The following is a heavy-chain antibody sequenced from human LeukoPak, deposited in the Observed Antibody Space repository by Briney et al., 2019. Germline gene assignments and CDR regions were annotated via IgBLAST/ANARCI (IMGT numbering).Heavy chain of an antibody. V-gene: IGHV3-48*03. J-gene: IGHJ6*03. D-gene: IGHD2-2*01. CDR2: ISSSGSTI. Sequence: GGSLRLSCAASGFTFSSYEMNWVRQAPGKGLEWVSYISSSGSTIYYADSVKGRFTISRDNAKNSLYLQMNSLRAEDTAVYYCARDHSLPAAIYVHYYMDVWGKGTTVTISS. CDR1: GFTFSSYE. CDR3: ARDHSLPAAIYVHYYMDV.